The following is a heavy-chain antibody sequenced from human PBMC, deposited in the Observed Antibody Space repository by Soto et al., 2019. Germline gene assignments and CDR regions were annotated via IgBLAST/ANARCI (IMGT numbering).Heavy chain of an antibody. J-gene: IGHJ6*02. D-gene: IGHD3-16*01. CDR1: VGTFSSYA. CDR3: ARVLGDYYGMDV. Sequence: SVKVSCKASVGTFSSYAISWVRQAPGQGLEWMGGIIPIFGTANYAQKFQGRVTITADESTSTAYMELSSLRSEDTAVYYCARVLGDYYGMDVWGQGTTVTVSS. CDR2: IIPIFGTA. V-gene: IGHV1-69*13.